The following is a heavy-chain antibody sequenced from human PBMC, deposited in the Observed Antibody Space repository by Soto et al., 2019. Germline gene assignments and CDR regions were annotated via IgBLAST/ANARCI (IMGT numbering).Heavy chain of an antibody. J-gene: IGHJ4*02. V-gene: IGHV3-23*01. CDR2: ISGSGGST. D-gene: IGHD3-3*01. CDR3: AKDRGADFWSGYYIDY. CDR1: GFTFSSYA. Sequence: EVQLLESGGGLVQPGGSLRLSCAASGFTFSSYAMSWVRQAPGKGLEWVSAISGSGGSTYYADSVKGRFTISRDNSKNTLYLQMNSLRAEDTAVYYCAKDRGADFWSGYYIDYWGQGTLATVSS.